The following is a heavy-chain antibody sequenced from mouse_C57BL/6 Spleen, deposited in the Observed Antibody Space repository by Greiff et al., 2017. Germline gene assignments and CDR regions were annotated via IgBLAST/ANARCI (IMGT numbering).Heavy chain of an antibody. J-gene: IGHJ3*01. D-gene: IGHD2-4*01. CDR1: GYTFTSYW. CDR2: IDPSDSYT. Sequence: QVQLQQPGAELVKPGASVKLSCKASGYTFTSYWMQWVKQRPGQGLEWIGEIDPSDSYTNYNQKFKGKATLTVDTSSSTAYMQLSSLTSEDSAVYYCARSMDYGVWFAYWGQGTLVTVSA. V-gene: IGHV1-50*01. CDR3: ARSMDYGVWFAY.